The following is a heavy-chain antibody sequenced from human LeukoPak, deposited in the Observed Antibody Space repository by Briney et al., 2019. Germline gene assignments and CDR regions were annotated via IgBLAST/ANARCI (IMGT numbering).Heavy chain of an antibody. CDR3: ARDGAATITAYYFDY. CDR2: SNSDGSST. Sequence: GGSLRLSCAASGFTFRSYWMHWVRQAPVKGLVWVSRSNSDGSSTSYADSVKGRFTISRDNAKNTLYLQMNSLRAEDTAVYYCARDGAATITAYYFDYWGQGTLVTVSS. J-gene: IGHJ4*02. D-gene: IGHD3-16*01. CDR1: GFTFRSYW. V-gene: IGHV3-74*01.